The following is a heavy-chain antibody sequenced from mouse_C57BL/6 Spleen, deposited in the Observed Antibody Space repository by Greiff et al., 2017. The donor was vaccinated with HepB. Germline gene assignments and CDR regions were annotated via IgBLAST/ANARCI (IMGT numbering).Heavy chain of an antibody. J-gene: IGHJ4*01. CDR3: ARQLAVVAPYYAMDY. CDR2: ISSGGSYT. D-gene: IGHD1-1*01. CDR1: GFTFSSYG. V-gene: IGHV5-6*02. Sequence: EVKLVESGGDLVKPGGSLKLSCAASGFTFSSYGMSWVRQTPDKRLEWVATISSGGSYTYYPDSVKGRFTISRDNAKNTLYLQMSSLKSEDTAMYYCARQLAVVAPYYAMDYWGQGTSVTVSS.